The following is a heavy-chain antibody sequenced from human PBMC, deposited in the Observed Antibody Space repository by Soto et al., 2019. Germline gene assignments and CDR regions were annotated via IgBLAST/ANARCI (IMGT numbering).Heavy chain of an antibody. Sequence: QVQLVQSGAEVKKPGASVKVSCKASGYTFTSYGISWVRQAPGQGLEWMGWISAYNGNTNYAQKLQGRVTMTTDTSTSTAYMELRSLRSDDTAVYYCARGALRLGESLLGLNWFDPWGQGTLVTVSS. CDR1: GYTFTSYG. D-gene: IGHD3-16*01. J-gene: IGHJ5*02. CDR3: ARGALRLGESLLGLNWFDP. V-gene: IGHV1-18*01. CDR2: ISAYNGNT.